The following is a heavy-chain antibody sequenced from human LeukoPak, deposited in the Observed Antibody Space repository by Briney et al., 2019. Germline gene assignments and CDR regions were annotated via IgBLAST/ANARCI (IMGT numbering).Heavy chain of an antibody. Sequence: SSVKVSCKGSVCSFIPSIVTWVRQAPGQGLEWMGRIIPILGIAKYAQKFQGRVTITADKSTSTAYMELRSLRSEDTAVYYCARGPARYYGSACAVYFQRWGQGTLVTVSS. V-gene: IGHV1-69*02. J-gene: IGHJ1*01. CDR2: IIPILGIA. CDR1: VCSFIPSI. D-gene: IGHD3-10*01. CDR3: ARGPARYYGSACAVYFQR.